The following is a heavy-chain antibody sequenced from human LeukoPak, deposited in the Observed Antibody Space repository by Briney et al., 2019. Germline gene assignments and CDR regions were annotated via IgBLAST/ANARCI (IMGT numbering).Heavy chain of an antibody. Sequence: PGRSLRLSCAGSGFTFTNAGIHWVRLAAGKGLERVSFISHDGTNKYYSDSVDGRFTVSSLNSQNTVYLQMTDLRPDDTATYYCASEDVDTGDFWGQGTLVTVSS. J-gene: IGHJ4*02. D-gene: IGHD5-18*01. V-gene: IGHV3-30*01. CDR1: GFTFTNAG. CDR2: ISHDGTNK. CDR3: ASEDVDTGDF.